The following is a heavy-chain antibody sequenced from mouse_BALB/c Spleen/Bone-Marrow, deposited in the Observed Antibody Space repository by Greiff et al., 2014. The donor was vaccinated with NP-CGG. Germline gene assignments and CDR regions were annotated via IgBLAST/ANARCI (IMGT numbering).Heavy chain of an antibody. V-gene: IGHV1-7*01. Sequence: VQLQQSGAELAKPGASVKMSCKASGHTFTSYWMHWVKQRPGQGLEWIGYINPSTGYTEYNQKFKDKAALTADKSSSTAYMQLSSLTSEDSAVYCCARGTVVAYYYAMDYWGQGTSVTVSS. CDR2: INPSTGYT. J-gene: IGHJ4*01. CDR3: ARGTVVAYYYAMDY. CDR1: GHTFTSYW. D-gene: IGHD1-1*01.